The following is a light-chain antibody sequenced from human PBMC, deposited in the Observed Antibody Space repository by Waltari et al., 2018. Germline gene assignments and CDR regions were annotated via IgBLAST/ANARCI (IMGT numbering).Light chain of an antibody. CDR1: QYIGGY. V-gene: IGKV1-39*01. Sequence: DVQMTQSPSSLSASVGATVTISCRPSQYIGGYLNWYQLKGGKAPKLLIAASSRLQDGVPSRFTGSGSGTDFTLTIRSLQSDDFAIYVCQQSFIPPWTFGQGTKVDI. J-gene: IGKJ1*01. CDR2: ASS. CDR3: QQSFIPPWT.